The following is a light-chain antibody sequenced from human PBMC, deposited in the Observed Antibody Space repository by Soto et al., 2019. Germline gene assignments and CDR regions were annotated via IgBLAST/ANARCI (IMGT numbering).Light chain of an antibody. CDR1: QGISSY. V-gene: IGKV1-8*01. CDR3: QQSYSTPPIT. CDR2: AAS. J-gene: IGKJ1*01. Sequence: AIRMTQSPSSFSASTGDRVTITCRASQGISSYLAWYQQKPGKAPKLLIFAASSLQSGVPSRFSGSGSGTDFTLTISSLQPEDFATYYCQQSYSTPPITFGQGTKVDIK.